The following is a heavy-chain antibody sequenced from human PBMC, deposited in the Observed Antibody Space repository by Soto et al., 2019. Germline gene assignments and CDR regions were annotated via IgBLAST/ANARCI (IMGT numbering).Heavy chain of an antibody. CDR1: GYTFTSYD. V-gene: IGHV1-8*01. D-gene: IGHD6-6*01. CDR3: ARDTVAAQPNYYYGMDV. Sequence: ASVKVSCKASGYTFTSYDINWVRQATGQGLEWMGWMNPNSGNTGYAQKFQGRVTMTRNTSISTAYMELSSLRSEDTAVYYCARDTVAAQPNYYYGMDVWRQGPTVTVSS. J-gene: IGHJ6*02. CDR2: MNPNSGNT.